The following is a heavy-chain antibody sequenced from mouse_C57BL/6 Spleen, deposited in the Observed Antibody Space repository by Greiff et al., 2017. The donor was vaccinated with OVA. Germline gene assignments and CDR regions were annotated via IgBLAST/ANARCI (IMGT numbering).Heavy chain of an antibody. CDR2: ICPGSGST. J-gene: IGHJ3*01. Sequence: QVQLQQPGAELVKPGASVKMSCKASGYTFTSYWITWVRQGPGQGLEWIGDICPGSGSTNYNETVKGRATMTVDTAYSTAYMQLSSLTSEDSAVYYCARGGYYGSSWGAWFADWGQGTLVTVSA. D-gene: IGHD1-1*01. V-gene: IGHV1-55*01. CDR1: GYTFTSYW. CDR3: ARGGYYGSSWGAWFAD.